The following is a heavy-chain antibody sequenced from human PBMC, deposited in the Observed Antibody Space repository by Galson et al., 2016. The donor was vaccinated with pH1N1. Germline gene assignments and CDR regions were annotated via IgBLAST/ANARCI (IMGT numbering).Heavy chain of an antibody. CDR1: GFTFTNYG. D-gene: IGHD1-26*01. V-gene: IGHV3-23*01. Sequence: SLRLSCAASGFTFTNYGMTWVRQAPGKGLEWVSNINGAGIQRYYSDSVRGRFTISRDNSRNMLFLQMNNLSAEDTAVYYCAQDLPTSWDFDSWGRGTLVTVSS. CDR3: AQDLPTSWDFDS. CDR2: INGAGIQR. J-gene: IGHJ5*01.